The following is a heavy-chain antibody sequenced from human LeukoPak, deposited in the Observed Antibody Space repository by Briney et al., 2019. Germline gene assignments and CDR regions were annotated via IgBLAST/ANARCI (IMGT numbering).Heavy chain of an antibody. CDR1: GGSFSGYY. CDR3: ARGHYYDSSGVRGRYFQH. V-gene: IGHV4-34*01. D-gene: IGHD3-22*01. Sequence: SETLSLTCAVYGGSFSGYYWSWIRQPPGKGLEWIGEINHSGSTNYNPSLKSRVTISVDTSKNQFSLKLSSVTAADTAVYYCARGHYYDSSGVRGRYFQHWDQGTLVTVSS. J-gene: IGHJ1*01. CDR2: INHSGST.